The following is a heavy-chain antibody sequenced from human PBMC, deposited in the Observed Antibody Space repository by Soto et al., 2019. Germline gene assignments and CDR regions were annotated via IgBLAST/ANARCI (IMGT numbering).Heavy chain of an antibody. CDR3: ARLQLLYEIDS. V-gene: IGHV3-21*04. CDR2: ISSSSSYI. Sequence: PGGSLRLSCAASGFTCSSFWMHWVRQAPGEGLVWVSSISSSSSYIYYADSVKGRFTISRDNSKNSLYLQMNSLRAEDTAVYYCARLQLLYEIDSWGQGTLVTVSS. D-gene: IGHD3-10*01. CDR1: GFTCSSFW. J-gene: IGHJ4*02.